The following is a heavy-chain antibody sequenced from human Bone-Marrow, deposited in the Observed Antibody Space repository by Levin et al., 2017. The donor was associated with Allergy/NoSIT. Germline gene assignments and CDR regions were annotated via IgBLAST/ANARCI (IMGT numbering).Heavy chain of an antibody. CDR1: GSNFINYW. J-gene: IGHJ3*02. D-gene: IGHD7-27*01. Sequence: GGSLRLSCKASGSNFINYWITWVRQTPGKGLEWMGKIDPSDSYTNYSPSFEGHVTISGDKSISTAYLQWRSLKASDTAMYYCARGPLGQEADAFDIWGQGTMVTVSS. CDR2: IDPSDSYT. CDR3: ARGPLGQEADAFDI. V-gene: IGHV5-10-1*01.